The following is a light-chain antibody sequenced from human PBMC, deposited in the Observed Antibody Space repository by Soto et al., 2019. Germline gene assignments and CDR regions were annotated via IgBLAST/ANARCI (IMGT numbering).Light chain of an antibody. Sequence: DIPMIQSPSTLSASVGDRVTITCRARQSISSWLAWYQQKPGKAPKLLIYKASSLESGVPSRFTGSGSGTEFTLTISSLQPDDFATYYGQQYNSYPPTFGQGTKVEIK. CDR3: QQYNSYPPT. J-gene: IGKJ1*01. CDR2: KAS. CDR1: QSISSW. V-gene: IGKV1-5*03.